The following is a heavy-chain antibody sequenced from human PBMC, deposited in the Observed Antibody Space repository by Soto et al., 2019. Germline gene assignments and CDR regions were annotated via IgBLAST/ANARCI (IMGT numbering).Heavy chain of an antibody. Sequence: GGSLRLSCAASGFTFSSYSMNWVRQAPGKGLEWVSSISSSSSYIYYADSVKGRFTISRDNAKNSLYVQMNSLRAEDTAVYYCARDPSSSAAGTLWGQGTLVTVSS. CDR3: ARDPSSSAAGTL. CDR1: GFTFSSYS. V-gene: IGHV3-21*01. D-gene: IGHD6-13*01. CDR2: ISSSSSYI. J-gene: IGHJ4*02.